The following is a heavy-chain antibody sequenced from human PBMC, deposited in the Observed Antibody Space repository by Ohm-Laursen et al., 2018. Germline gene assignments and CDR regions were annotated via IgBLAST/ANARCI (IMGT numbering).Heavy chain of an antibody. Sequence: ASVKVSCKASGYTFTGYYMHWVRQASGQGLEWMGWMNPNSGYTGCAQKFQGRVTMTRNTSINTAYMELSSLRSEDTAVYYCARGRTVTSRYNWFDPWGQGTLVTVSS. D-gene: IGHD1-7*01. V-gene: IGHV1-8*02. CDR1: GYTFTGYY. CDR2: MNPNSGYT. J-gene: IGHJ5*02. CDR3: ARGRTVTSRYNWFDP.